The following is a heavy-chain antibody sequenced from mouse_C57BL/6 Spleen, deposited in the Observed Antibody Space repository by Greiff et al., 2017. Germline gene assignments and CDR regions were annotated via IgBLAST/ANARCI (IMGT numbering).Heavy chain of an antibody. CDR2: INPNNGGT. CDR1: GYTFTDYN. CDR3: ARIYYYGSSYRYYAMDY. J-gene: IGHJ4*01. V-gene: IGHV1-18*01. Sequence: EVKLVESGPELVKPGASVKIPCKASGYTFTDYNMDWVKQSHGKSLEWIGDINPNNGGTIYNQKFKGKATLTVDKSSSTAYMELRSLTSEDTAVYYCARIYYYGSSYRYYAMDYWGQGTSVTVSS. D-gene: IGHD1-1*01.